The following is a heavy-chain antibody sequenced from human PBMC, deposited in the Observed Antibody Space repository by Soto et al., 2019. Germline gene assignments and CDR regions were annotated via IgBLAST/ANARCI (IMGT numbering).Heavy chain of an antibody. Sequence: KPSETLSLTCTVSGGSISSGGYYWSWIRQHPGKGLEWIGYIYYSGSTYYNPSLKSRVTISVDTSKNQFSLKLSSVTAADTAVYYCARIHNDYDSSGYYYYYYGMDVWGQGTTVTVSS. D-gene: IGHD3-22*01. V-gene: IGHV4-31*03. CDR1: GGSISSGGYY. CDR3: ARIHNDYDSSGYYYYYYGMDV. J-gene: IGHJ6*02. CDR2: IYYSGST.